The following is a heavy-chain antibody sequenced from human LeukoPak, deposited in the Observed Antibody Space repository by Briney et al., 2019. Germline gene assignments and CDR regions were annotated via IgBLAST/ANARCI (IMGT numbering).Heavy chain of an antibody. CDR3: ARDRSYYDSSGLGLRWFDP. V-gene: IGHV4-61*01. Sequence: SETLSLTCTVSGGSVSSGSYYWSWIRQPPGKGLEWIGYIQDSGSTNYNPSLKSRVTISVDTSKNQFSLKLSSVTAADTAVYYCARDRSYYDSSGLGLRWFDPWGQGTLVTVSS. CDR1: GGSVSSGSYY. D-gene: IGHD3-22*01. J-gene: IGHJ5*02. CDR2: IQDSGST.